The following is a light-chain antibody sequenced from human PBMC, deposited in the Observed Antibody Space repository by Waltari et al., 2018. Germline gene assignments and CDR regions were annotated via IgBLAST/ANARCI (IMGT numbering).Light chain of an antibody. CDR1: QSVSRS. V-gene: IGKV3-20*01. J-gene: IGKJ1*01. CDR3: QKYVSLPAT. Sequence: ILSTQSPRTLSLSPGERATLSCSASQSVSRSLAWFQQKPGQAPRLLIHDASTRVTRIPPRFSGSGSVTDFSLTISSLEPEDFAVYYCQKYVSLPATFGQGTKVEIK. CDR2: DAS.